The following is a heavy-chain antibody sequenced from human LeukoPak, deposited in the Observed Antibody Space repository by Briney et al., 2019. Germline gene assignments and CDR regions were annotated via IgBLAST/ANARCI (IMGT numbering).Heavy chain of an antibody. Sequence: PGGSLRLSCAASGFTFSSYRMNWVRQAPGEGLEWVSFISSSGSDIFYADSVKGRFTISTDNAKNSAYLQMNSLRAEDTAVYYCARVHSAGSLFYFDYWGQGILVTVSS. CDR1: GFTFSSYR. J-gene: IGHJ4*02. D-gene: IGHD6-19*01. CDR2: ISSSGSDI. V-gene: IGHV3-21*01. CDR3: ARVHSAGSLFYFDY.